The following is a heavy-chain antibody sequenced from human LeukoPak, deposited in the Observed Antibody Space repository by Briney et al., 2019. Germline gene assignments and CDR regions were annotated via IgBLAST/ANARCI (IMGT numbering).Heavy chain of an antibody. CDR3: ARKVGYCSGGSCYYTILKYYFDY. V-gene: IGHV3-21*01. D-gene: IGHD2-15*01. CDR1: GFTFSSYS. CDR2: ISSSSSYI. J-gene: IGHJ4*02. Sequence: GGSLRPSCAASGFTFSSYSMNWVRQAPGKGLEWVSSISSSSSYIYYADSVKGRFTISRDNAKNSLYLQMNSLRAEDTAVYYCARKVGYCSGGSCYYTILKYYFDYWGQGTLVTVSS.